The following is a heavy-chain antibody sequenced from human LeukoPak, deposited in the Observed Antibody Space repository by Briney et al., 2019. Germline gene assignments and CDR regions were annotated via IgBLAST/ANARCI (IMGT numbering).Heavy chain of an antibody. CDR3: AKDMVRGVIINLFDY. D-gene: IGHD3-10*01. CDR1: GFTFSSYG. CDR2: IWYDGSNK. J-gene: IGHJ4*02. V-gene: IGHV3-33*06. Sequence: GGSLRLSCAASGFTFSSYGMHWVRQAPGKGLEWVAVIWYDGSNKYYAGSVKGRFTISRDNSKNTLYLQMNSLRAEDTAVYYCAKDMVRGVIINLFDYWGQGTLVTVSS.